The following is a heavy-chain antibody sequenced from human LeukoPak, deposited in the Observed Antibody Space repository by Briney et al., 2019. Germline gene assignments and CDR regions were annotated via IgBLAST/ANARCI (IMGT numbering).Heavy chain of an antibody. V-gene: IGHV4-34*01. CDR1: GGSFSGYY. CDR2: INHSGST. D-gene: IGHD3-22*01. CDR3: ARPYYYDSRIDP. Sequence: SETLSLTCAVYGGSFSGYYWSWIRQPPGKGLEWIGEINHSGSTNYNPSLKSRVTISVDTSKNQFSLKLSSVTAADTAVYYCARPYYYDSRIDPWGQGILVTVSS. J-gene: IGHJ5*02.